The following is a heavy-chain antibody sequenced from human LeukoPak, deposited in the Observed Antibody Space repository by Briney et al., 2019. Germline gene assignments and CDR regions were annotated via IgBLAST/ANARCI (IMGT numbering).Heavy chain of an antibody. CDR2: ISAYNGNT. CDR3: ARDRGWGKYYDSSGYYLSGPSY. CDR1: GYTFTSYG. D-gene: IGHD3-22*01. Sequence: ASVKVSCKASGYTFTSYGISWVRQAPGQGLEWMGWISAYNGNTNYAQKLQGRVTMTTDTSTSTAYMELRSLRSDDTAVYYCARDRGWGKYYDSSGYYLSGPSYWGQGTLVTVSS. J-gene: IGHJ4*02. V-gene: IGHV1-18*01.